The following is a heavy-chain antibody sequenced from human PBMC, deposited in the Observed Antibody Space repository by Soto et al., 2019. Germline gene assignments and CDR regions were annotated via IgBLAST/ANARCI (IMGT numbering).Heavy chain of an antibody. J-gene: IGHJ4*02. Sequence: EVQLVESGGGLVKPGGSLRLSCAASGFTFNSFSMHWVRQAPGKGLEWVSSISSSSSSIYYADSVKGRFTISRDNTKNSLYLQMDSLRAEDTAVYYCARDQSAVAGRNDYWGRGALVTVSS. CDR1: GFTFNSFS. V-gene: IGHV3-21*01. CDR2: ISSSSSSI. CDR3: ARDQSAVAGRNDY. D-gene: IGHD6-19*01.